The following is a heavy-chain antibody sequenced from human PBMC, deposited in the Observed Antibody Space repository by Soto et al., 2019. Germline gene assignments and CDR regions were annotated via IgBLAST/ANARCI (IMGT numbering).Heavy chain of an antibody. D-gene: IGHD2-2*02. V-gene: IGHV1-69*02. CDR2: IIPILGIA. Sequence: QVPLVQSGAEVKKPGSSVKVSCKASGGTFSSYTISWVRQAPGKGLEWMGRIIPILGIANYAQKFQGRVTITADKSTSTAYMELSSLRPEDTAVYYCAMEYCSSTSCYREYWGQGTLVTVSS. J-gene: IGHJ4*02. CDR1: GGTFSSYT. CDR3: AMEYCSSTSCYREY.